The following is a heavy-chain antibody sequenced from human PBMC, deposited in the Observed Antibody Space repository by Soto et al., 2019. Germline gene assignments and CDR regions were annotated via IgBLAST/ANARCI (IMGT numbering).Heavy chain of an antibody. CDR3: AKQNPYSGSYRGYYYYGMDV. V-gene: IGHV3-30*18. CDR1: GFTFSSYG. CDR2: ISYDGINK. J-gene: IGHJ6*02. Sequence: QVQLVESGGGVVQPGSSLRLSCAASGFTFSSYGMHWVRQAPGKGLEWVAVISYDGINKYYGDSVKGRFTISRDNSQNTLYLQMNSLRAEVTAVHYCAKQNPYSGSYRGYYYYGMDVWGQGTTVTV. D-gene: IGHD1-26*01.